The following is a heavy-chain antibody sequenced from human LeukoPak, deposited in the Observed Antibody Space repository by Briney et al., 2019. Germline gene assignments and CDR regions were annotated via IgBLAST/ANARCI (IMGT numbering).Heavy chain of an antibody. J-gene: IGHJ4*02. Sequence: PSETLSLTCTVSGGPISSYYWSWIRQPPGKGLEWIGYIYYSGSTNYNPSLKSRVTISVDTSKNQFSLKLSSVTAADTAVYYCATDSSGYYRYFDYWGQGTLVTVSS. CDR2: IYYSGST. D-gene: IGHD3-22*01. CDR3: ATDSSGYYRYFDY. CDR1: GGPISSYY. V-gene: IGHV4-59*01.